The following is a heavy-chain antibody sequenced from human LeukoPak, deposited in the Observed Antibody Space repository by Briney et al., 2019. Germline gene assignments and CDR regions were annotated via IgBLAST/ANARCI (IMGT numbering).Heavy chain of an antibody. V-gene: IGHV1-3*01. D-gene: IGHD4-17*01. J-gene: IGHJ3*02. CDR3: ARDAALGLYDYGDHVIISGAFDI. Sequence: ASVKVSCKASGYTFTSYAMHWVRQAPGQRLEWMGWINAGNGNTKYSQKFQGRVTITRDTSASTAYMELSSLRSEDTAVYYCARDAALGLYDYGDHVIISGAFDIWGQGTMVTVSS. CDR2: INAGNGNT. CDR1: GYTFTSYA.